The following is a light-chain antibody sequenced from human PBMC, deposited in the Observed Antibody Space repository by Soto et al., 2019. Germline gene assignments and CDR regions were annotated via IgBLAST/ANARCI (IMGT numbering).Light chain of an antibody. CDR2: DVT. CDR3: FSSAGSYTLV. V-gene: IGLV2-11*01. CDR1: SSDVGGYSY. Sequence: QSALTQPRSVSGSPGQSVTISCTGTSSDVGGYSYVSWYQQHPGKAPKLMIYDVTTRPSGIPDRFSGSKSGNPASLTVSAIQAEDEADYCCFSSAGSYTLVFGTGTKLTVL. J-gene: IGLJ1*01.